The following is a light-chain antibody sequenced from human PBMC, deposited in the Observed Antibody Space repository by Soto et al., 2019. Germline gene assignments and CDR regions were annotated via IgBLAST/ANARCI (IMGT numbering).Light chain of an antibody. Sequence: QSVLTQPPSVSEAPRQRVTISCSGSSSNIGNNAVNWYQQLPGKAPKLLIYYDDLLPSGVSDRFSGSKSGTSASLAISGLQSEDEADYYCAAWDDSLNGYVFGTGTKFTVL. CDR3: AAWDDSLNGYV. V-gene: IGLV1-36*01. J-gene: IGLJ1*01. CDR1: SSNIGNNA. CDR2: YDD.